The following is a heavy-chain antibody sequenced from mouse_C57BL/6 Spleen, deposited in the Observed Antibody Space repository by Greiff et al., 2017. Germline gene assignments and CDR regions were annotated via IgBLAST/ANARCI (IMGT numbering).Heavy chain of an antibody. CDR2: IYPGSGNT. CDR1: GYTFTDYY. Sequence: VKLQESGAELVRPGASVKLSCKASGYTFTDYYINWVKQRPGQGLEWIARIYPGSGNTYYNEKFKGKATLTAEKSSSTAYMQLSSLTSEDSAVYFCAREDLTPFAYWGQGTLVTVSA. CDR3: AREDLTPFAY. J-gene: IGHJ3*01. D-gene: IGHD4-1*01. V-gene: IGHV1-76*01.